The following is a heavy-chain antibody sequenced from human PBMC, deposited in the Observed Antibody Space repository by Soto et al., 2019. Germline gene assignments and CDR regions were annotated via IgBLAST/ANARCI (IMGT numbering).Heavy chain of an antibody. CDR1: GFTVSGSA. Sequence: EVQLVESGGGLVQPGGSLKLSCAASGFTVSGSAVHWVRQASGKGLEWVGRIRSKTNSYATAYAASVKGRFTISRDDSKNTAHLQMTSLKTEDTAVYYCTSQLGELSCPRAFDTWGKGTMVTVSS. J-gene: IGHJ3*02. CDR3: TSQLGELSCPRAFDT. CDR2: IRSKTNSYAT. V-gene: IGHV3-73*01. D-gene: IGHD3-16*02.